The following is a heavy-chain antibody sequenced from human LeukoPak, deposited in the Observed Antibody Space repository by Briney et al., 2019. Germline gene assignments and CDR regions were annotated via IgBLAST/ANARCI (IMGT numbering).Heavy chain of an antibody. J-gene: IGHJ3*02. CDR3: AKSLLTTATGTGRAFDI. Sequence: GGSLRLSCATSGFSFSQFWMSWVRQTPGKGLEWVANIKQDGSEKYYVDSVKGRFTISRDNSKNTLYLQMNSLRAEDSAEYYCAKSLLTTATGTGRAFDIWGQGTMVTVSA. CDR1: GFSFSQFW. V-gene: IGHV3-7*03. CDR2: IKQDGSEK. D-gene: IGHD1-1*01.